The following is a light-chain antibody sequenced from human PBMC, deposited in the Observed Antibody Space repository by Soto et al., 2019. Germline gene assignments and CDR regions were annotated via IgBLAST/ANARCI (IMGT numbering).Light chain of an antibody. CDR1: QGIGNA. CDR2: AAY. Sequence: IQMTQSPSSLSASVGARVTISCRASQGIGNALGWYQQKPGKAPKLLIYAAYTLQSGVPSRFSGSRSGTEFTLTISSLQPEEIATYYCQKFNNYPLTFGPGTKVDIK. V-gene: IGKV1-17*01. J-gene: IGKJ3*01. CDR3: QKFNNYPLT.